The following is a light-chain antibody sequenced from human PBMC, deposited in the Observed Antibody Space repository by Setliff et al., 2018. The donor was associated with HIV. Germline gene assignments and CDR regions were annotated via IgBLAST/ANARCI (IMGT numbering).Light chain of an antibody. CDR3: SSYRSSDTGV. V-gene: IGLV2-14*01. CDR2: EVT. Sequence: QSVLTQPASLSGSPGQSITISCTGTSSDVGGYNYVSWYQQHPGKAPKLIIYEVTNRPSGVSNRFSGAKSGNTASLTISGLQAEDEADYYCSSYRSSDTGVFGTGTKVTVL. J-gene: IGLJ1*01. CDR1: SSDVGGYNY.